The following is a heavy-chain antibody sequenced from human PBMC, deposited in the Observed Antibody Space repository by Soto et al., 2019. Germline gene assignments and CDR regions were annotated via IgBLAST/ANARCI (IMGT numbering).Heavy chain of an antibody. J-gene: IGHJ6*02. CDR2: ISAYNGNT. V-gene: IGHV1-18*01. CDR1: GYTFTSYV. D-gene: IGHD5-18*01. CDR3: ARNKATWIQLWEPPSDYYYGMDV. Sequence: ASVKVSFKASGYTFTSYVISWVRQAPGQGLEWMGWISAYNGNTNYAQKLQGRVTMTTDTSTSTAYMELRSLRSDDTAVYYCARNKATWIQLWEPPSDYYYGMDVWGQGTTVTVSS.